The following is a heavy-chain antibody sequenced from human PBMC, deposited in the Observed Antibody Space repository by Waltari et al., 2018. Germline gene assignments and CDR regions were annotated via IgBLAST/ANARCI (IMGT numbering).Heavy chain of an antibody. D-gene: IGHD2-15*01. J-gene: IGHJ4*02. CDR2: FYYSGRT. Sequence: LQLQESGPGLVKPSETLSLTCPVSGGSISGTSSYWGWIRQPPGKGLEWIGSFYYSGRTYHNPSLKSRITISVDTSKNQFSLQLSSVTAADTAMYYCARPGRVGGGSLMGLDYWGQGTLVTVSS. V-gene: IGHV4-39*01. CDR3: ARPGRVGGGSLMGLDY. CDR1: GGSISGTSSY.